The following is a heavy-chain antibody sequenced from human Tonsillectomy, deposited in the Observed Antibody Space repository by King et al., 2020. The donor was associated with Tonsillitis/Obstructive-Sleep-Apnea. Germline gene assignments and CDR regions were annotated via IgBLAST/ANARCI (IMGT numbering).Heavy chain of an antibody. CDR2: IRSKANNYAT. CDR3: PGRRSADLRNWFDP. D-gene: IGHD6-25*01. V-gene: IGHV3-73*02. CDR1: GFTFSGSA. J-gene: IGHJ5*02. Sequence: DVQLVESGGGLVQPGGSLKLSCAASGFTFSGSAMHWVRQASGKGLEWVGRIRSKANNYATAYAASVKGRFTISRDDSKNTAYLQMKSLKTEDTAVYYCPGRRSADLRNWFDPWAQGPLVTVPS.